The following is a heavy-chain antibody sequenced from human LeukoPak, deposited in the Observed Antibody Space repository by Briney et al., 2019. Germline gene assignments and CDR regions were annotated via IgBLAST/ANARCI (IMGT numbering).Heavy chain of an antibody. D-gene: IGHD3-10*01. V-gene: IGHV3-33*01. Sequence: GGSLRLSCAASGFTFSSYGMHWVRQAPGKGLEWVAVIWYDGSNKYYADSVKGRFTISRDNSKNTLYLQMNSLRAEDTAVYYCARDPTYGSAKYYFDYWGQGTLVTVSS. CDR2: IWYDGSNK. CDR1: GFTFSSYG. CDR3: ARDPTYGSAKYYFDY. J-gene: IGHJ4*02.